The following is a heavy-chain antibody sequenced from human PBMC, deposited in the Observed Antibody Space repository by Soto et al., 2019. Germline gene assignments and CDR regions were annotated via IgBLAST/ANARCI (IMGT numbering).Heavy chain of an antibody. V-gene: IGHV3-15*07. Sequence: VQLVESGGGLVKPGGSLRLSCTVSGWTFTNAWMTWVRQAPGKGLEWVARIKSHTDGGTTDYAAPLQGRFTISRDDSRNTLFLQMNSLKTEDTAVYFCATAPGYWASAPLDYWGQGTLVTVSS. CDR1: GWTFTNAW. J-gene: IGHJ4*02. CDR3: ATAPGYWASAPLDY. D-gene: IGHD6-25*01. CDR2: IKSHTDGGTT.